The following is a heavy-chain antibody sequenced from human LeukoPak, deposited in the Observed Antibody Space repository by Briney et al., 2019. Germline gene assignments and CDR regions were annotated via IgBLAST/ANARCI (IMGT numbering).Heavy chain of an antibody. CDR1: GGTFXSYA. CDR2: IIPIFGTA. J-gene: IGHJ6*02. CDR3: ARVDYYYGMDV. V-gene: IGHV1-69*01. Sequence: KXSCXASGGTFXSYAISWVRQAPGQGXEWMGGIIPIFGTANYAQKFQGRVTITADESTSTAYMELSSLRSEDTAVYYCARVDYYYGMDVWGQGTTVTVSS.